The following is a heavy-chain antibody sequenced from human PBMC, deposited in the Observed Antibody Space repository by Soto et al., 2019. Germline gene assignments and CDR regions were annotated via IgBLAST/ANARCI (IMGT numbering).Heavy chain of an antibody. CDR3: ARIVGPRYYYYGLDV. Sequence: DLEWLAHIFSNDEKSYSTSLKSRLTMSKDTSKSQVVLTMTNMDPVDTATYYCARIVGPRYYYYGLDVWGQGTTVTVTS. J-gene: IGHJ6*02. D-gene: IGHD1-26*01. CDR2: IFSNDEK. V-gene: IGHV2-26*01.